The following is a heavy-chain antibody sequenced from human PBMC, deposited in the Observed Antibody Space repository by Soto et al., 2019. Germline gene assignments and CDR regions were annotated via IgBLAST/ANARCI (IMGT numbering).Heavy chain of an antibody. CDR1: GYSFPSYW. CDR3: VRRGIVVAATDSFDL. V-gene: IGHV5-51*01. D-gene: IGHD2-15*01. CDR2: IYPRDSDV. Sequence: GESLKISCKGSGYSFPSYWIAWVRQVPGKGLEWMGIIYPRDSDVRYSPSFQGHVTISADRSTSTAYLQWDRLEASDTAIYFCVRRGIVVAATDSFDLWGQGTLVTVSS. J-gene: IGHJ4*02.